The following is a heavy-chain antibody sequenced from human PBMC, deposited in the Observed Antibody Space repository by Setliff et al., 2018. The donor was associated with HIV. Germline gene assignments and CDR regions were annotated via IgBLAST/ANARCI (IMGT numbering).Heavy chain of an antibody. D-gene: IGHD3-10*01. Sequence: PSETLSLTCTVSGGSISSYYWGWIRQPPGKGLEWLGSFYYSGSTYYNPSLQSRVTISVDSSKNQFSLILRSVTAADTAMYYCARSSGSGSYCFRYGVDVWGQGTTVTV. V-gene: IGHV4-39*07. CDR1: GGSISSYY. J-gene: IGHJ6*02. CDR2: FYYSGST. CDR3: ARSSGSGSYCFRYGVDV.